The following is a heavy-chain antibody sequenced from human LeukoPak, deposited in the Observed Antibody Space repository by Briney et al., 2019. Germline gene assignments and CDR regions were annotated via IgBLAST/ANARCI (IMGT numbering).Heavy chain of an antibody. CDR1: GYNFIGYH. D-gene: IGHD3/OR15-3a*01. J-gene: IGHJ5*02. Sequence: ASVKVSCKASGYNFIGYHMHWVRQAPGQGLEWMGWINPNNGATNYAQKFQGRVTMTRDPSITTVYMELSRLTSDDTAVYYCARSYYDFWNFNYADWFAPWGQGTLVTASS. CDR3: ARSYYDFWNFNYADWFAP. V-gene: IGHV1-2*02. CDR2: INPNNGAT.